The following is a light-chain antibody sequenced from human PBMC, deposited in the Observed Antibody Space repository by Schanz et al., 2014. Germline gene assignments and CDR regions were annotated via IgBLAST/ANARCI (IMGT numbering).Light chain of an antibody. J-gene: IGKJ1*01. CDR3: QQYHTSRT. CDR2: DTT. CDR1: QSVSSH. V-gene: IGKV3-15*01. Sequence: EVVMTQSPATLSVSPGERVTLSCRASQSVSSHLAWHQQKPGQGPRLIIYDTTTRATGIPTRFSGSGSGTEFTLTISGLQSEDFAIYYCQQYHTSRTFGQGTKVEIK.